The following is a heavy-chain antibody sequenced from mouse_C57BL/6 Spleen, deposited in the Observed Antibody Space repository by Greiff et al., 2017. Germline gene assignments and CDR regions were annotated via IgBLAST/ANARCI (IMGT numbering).Heavy chain of an antibody. CDR2: ISYDGSN. Sequence: EVQVVESGPGLVKPSQSLSLTCSVTGYSITSGYYWNWIRQFPGNKLEWMGYISYDGSNNYNPSLKNRISITRDTSKNQFFLKLNSVTTEDTATYYCARDLTGTVYFDYWGQGTTLTVSS. CDR1: GYSITSGYY. CDR3: ARDLTGTVYFDY. V-gene: IGHV3-6*01. D-gene: IGHD4-1*01. J-gene: IGHJ2*01.